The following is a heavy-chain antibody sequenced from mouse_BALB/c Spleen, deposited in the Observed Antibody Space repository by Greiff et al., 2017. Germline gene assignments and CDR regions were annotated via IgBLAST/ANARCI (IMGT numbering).Heavy chain of an antibody. CDR3: TRSGYRYDGYWYFDV. D-gene: IGHD2-14*01. CDR1: GYTFTSYW. Sequence: LQQPGSELVRPGASVKLSCKASGYTFTSYWMHWVKQRHGQGLEWIGNIYPGSGSTNYDEKFKIKGTLTVDTSSSTAYMHLSSLTSEDSAVYYCTRSGYRYDGYWYFDVGGAGTTVTVSS. J-gene: IGHJ1*01. CDR2: IYPGSGST. V-gene: IGHV1S22*01.